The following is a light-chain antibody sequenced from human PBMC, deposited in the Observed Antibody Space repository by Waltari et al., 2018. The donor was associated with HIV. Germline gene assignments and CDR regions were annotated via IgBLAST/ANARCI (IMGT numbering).Light chain of an antibody. CDR3: YSYAGSKGV. CDR2: EVT. CDR1: SSDFGDYNY. V-gene: IGLV2-8*01. J-gene: IGLJ1*01. Sequence: QSALTQPPSASGSPGQSVTISCTGTSSDFGDYNYVSWYQQHPGKAPKVMIYEVTKRPSGVPDRFSGSKSGNTASLTVSGLQAEDEADYYCYSYAGSKGVFGTGTKVTVL.